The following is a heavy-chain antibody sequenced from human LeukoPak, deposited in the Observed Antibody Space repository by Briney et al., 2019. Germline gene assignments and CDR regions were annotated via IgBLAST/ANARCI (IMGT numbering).Heavy chain of an antibody. J-gene: IGHJ3*02. Sequence: ASVKVSCRASGYTFTDYYMHWVRQAPGQGLEWMGIINPSGGSTSYAQKFQGRVTMTRDTSTSTVYMELSSLRPEDTAVYYCARGGGSSGWHTPDAFDIWGQGTMVTVSS. V-gene: IGHV1-46*01. CDR3: ARGGGSSGWHTPDAFDI. CDR1: GYTFTDYY. D-gene: IGHD6-19*01. CDR2: INPSGGST.